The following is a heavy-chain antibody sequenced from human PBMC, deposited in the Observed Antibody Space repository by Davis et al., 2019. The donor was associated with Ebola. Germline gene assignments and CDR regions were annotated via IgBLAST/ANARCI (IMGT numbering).Heavy chain of an antibody. CDR2: IYSGGST. J-gene: IGHJ4*02. CDR3: ARSPFSPYYYDSSGYSALGDY. CDR1: GFTVSSNY. V-gene: IGHV3-53*05. Sequence: GESLKISCAASGFTVSSNYMSWVRQAPGKGLEWVSVIYSGGSTYYADSVKGRFTISRDNSKNTLYLQMNSLRAEDTAVYYCARSPFSPYYYDSSGYSALGDYWGQGTLVTVSS. D-gene: IGHD3-22*01.